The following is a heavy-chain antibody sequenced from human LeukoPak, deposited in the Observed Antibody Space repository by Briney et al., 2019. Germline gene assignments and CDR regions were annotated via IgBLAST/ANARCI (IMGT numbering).Heavy chain of an antibody. Sequence: PGGSLRLSCAASGFTFSSYGMHWVRQAPGKGLEWVAVISYDGSNKYYADSVKGRFTISRDNSKNTLYLRMNSLRAEDTAVYYCAKLSLAFDYSSSWYDYWGQGTLVTVSS. CDR2: ISYDGSNK. CDR3: AKLSLAFDYSSSWYDY. J-gene: IGHJ4*02. V-gene: IGHV3-30*18. D-gene: IGHD6-13*01. CDR1: GFTFSSYG.